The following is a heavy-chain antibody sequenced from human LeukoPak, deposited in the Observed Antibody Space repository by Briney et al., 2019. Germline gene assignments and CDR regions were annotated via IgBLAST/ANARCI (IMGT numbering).Heavy chain of an antibody. CDR3: ARDPSSYDYVWGSYRVGLD. J-gene: IGHJ4*02. CDR2: IYHSGST. CDR1: GGSISSGGYY. D-gene: IGHD3-16*02. Sequence: SETLSLTCTVSGGSISSGGYYWSWIRQPPGKGLEWIGYIYHSGSTYYNPSLKSRVTISVDTSKNQFSLKLSSVTAADTAVYYCARDPSSYDYVWGSYRVGLDWGQGTLVTVSS. V-gene: IGHV4-30-2*01.